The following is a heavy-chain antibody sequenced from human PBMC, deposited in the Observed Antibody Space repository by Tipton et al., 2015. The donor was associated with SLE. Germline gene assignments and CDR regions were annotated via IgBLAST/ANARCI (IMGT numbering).Heavy chain of an antibody. J-gene: IGHJ4*02. Sequence: QLVQSGAEVKKPGASVKVSCKASGYTFTSYGISWVRQAPGQGLEWMGWISAYNGNTNYGHGRVTLTTDTSTSTAYMELWSLTPDDTAVYYCARAGGSGGSCAYWGQGTLVTVSS. CDR2: ISAYNGNT. D-gene: IGHD2-15*01. V-gene: IGHV1-18*01. CDR1: GYTFTSYG. CDR3: ARAGGSGGSCAY.